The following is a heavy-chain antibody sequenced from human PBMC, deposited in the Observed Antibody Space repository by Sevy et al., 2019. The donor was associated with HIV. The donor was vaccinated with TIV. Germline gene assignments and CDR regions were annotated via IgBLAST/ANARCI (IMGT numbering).Heavy chain of an antibody. Sequence: ASVKVSCKASGGTFSSYAISWVRQAPGQGLEWMGGIIPIFGTANYAQKFLGRVTITADESTSTAYMELSSLRSEDTAVYYCASDVSDNAFDIWGQGTMVTVSS. D-gene: IGHD3-16*02. V-gene: IGHV1-69*13. J-gene: IGHJ3*02. CDR1: GGTFSSYA. CDR3: ASDVSDNAFDI. CDR2: IIPIFGTA.